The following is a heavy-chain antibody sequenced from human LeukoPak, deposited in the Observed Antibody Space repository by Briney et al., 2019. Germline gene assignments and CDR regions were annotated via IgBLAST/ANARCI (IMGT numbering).Heavy chain of an antibody. V-gene: IGHV4-59*08. CDR3: ARHEPSIAAAGTECDAFDI. Sequence: PSETLSLTCTVSGGSISSYDWSWIWQPPGQGQERIGYIYYSESTNYNPSLKSRVTISVDTSKNQFSLKLSSVTAADTAVYYCARHEPSIAAAGTECDAFDIWGQGTMVTVSS. CDR1: GGSISSYD. D-gene: IGHD6-13*01. J-gene: IGHJ3*02. CDR2: IYYSEST.